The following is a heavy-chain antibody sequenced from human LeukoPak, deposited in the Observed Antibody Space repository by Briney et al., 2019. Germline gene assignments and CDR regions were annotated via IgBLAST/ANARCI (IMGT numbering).Heavy chain of an antibody. CDR1: GGSISSYY. J-gene: IGHJ5*02. CDR3: ARDRFLEWFFDP. D-gene: IGHD3-3*01. V-gene: IGHV4-4*07. CDR2: IYTSGST. Sequence: NPSETLSPTCTVSGGSISSYYWSWIRQPAGKGLEWIGRIYTSGSTNYNPSLKSRVTMSVDTSKNQFSLKLSSVTAADTAVYYCARDRFLEWFFDPWGQGTLVTVSS.